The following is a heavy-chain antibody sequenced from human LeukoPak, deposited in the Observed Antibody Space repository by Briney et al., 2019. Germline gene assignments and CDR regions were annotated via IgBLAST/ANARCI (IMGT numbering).Heavy chain of an antibody. D-gene: IGHD6-6*01. V-gene: IGHV4-59*01. CDR3: ARSASSSSRSAFDI. CDR1: GGSISTYY. CDR2: IYYSGST. Sequence: KTSETLSLTCTVFGGSISTYYWSWIRQPPGKGLEWIGYIYYSGSTNYNPSLKSRVTISVDTSKNQFSLKLSSVTAADTAVYYCARSASSSSRSAFDIWGQGTMVTVSS. J-gene: IGHJ3*02.